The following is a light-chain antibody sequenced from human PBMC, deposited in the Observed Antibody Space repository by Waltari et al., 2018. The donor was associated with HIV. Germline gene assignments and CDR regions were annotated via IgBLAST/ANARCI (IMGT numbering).Light chain of an antibody. CDR2: EVS. CDR3: CSYAGTSTVV. J-gene: IGLJ2*01. V-gene: IGLV2-23*02. CDR1: SSDFGSYNL. Sequence: QSALTQPASVSGSPGQSMTISCTGTSSDFGSYNLVSWYQQHPGKAPKLMIYEVSKRPSGVSNRFSGSKSGKTASLTISVLQAEDEAVYYCCSYAGTSTVVFGGGTKLTVL.